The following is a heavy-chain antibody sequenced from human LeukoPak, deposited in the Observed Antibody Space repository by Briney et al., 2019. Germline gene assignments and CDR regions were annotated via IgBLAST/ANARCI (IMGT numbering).Heavy chain of an antibody. J-gene: IGHJ6*02. V-gene: IGHV4-59*01. Sequence: PSATLSLTCTVSGGSISSYYCSWIRQPPGKGLEFIGYIYYTGTTNYNPSLKGRVTISVDSSKNQFSLKLSSVTAADTAVYYCARDNWNDETYYGMDVWGQGTTVTVSS. CDR1: GGSISSYY. CDR2: IYYTGTT. CDR3: ARDNWNDETYYGMDV. D-gene: IGHD1-20*01.